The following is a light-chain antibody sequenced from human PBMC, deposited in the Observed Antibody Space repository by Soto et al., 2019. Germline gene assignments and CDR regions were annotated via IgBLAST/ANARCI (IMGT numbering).Light chain of an antibody. V-gene: IGKV3-15*01. J-gene: IGKJ1*01. Sequence: EIVMTQSPATLSVSPGERATLSCRASQSVGSNLAWYQQKPGQAPRLLIYGASTRATGIPARFSGSGSGTEFTLIISSLQSEDFAVYYCQQCDNWLRTFGQGTKVEIK. CDR3: QQCDNWLRT. CDR1: QSVGSN. CDR2: GAS.